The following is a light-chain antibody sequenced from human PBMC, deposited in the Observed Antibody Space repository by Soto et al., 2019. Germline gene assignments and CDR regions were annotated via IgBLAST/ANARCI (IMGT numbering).Light chain of an antibody. J-gene: IGKJ4*01. CDR3: QQYNKRPLT. CDR2: GAS. V-gene: IGKV3-15*01. Sequence: EIVMTQSPATLSVSPGEGATLSCRASQSVSSNLAWYQQKPGQAPRLLIYGASTRATGIPVRFSASASGTDVTLTISSLQSEDFAVYYCQQYNKRPLTIGGGTKVEIK. CDR1: QSVSSN.